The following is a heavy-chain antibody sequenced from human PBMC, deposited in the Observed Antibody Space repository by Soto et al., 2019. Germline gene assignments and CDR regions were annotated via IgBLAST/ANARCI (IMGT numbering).Heavy chain of an antibody. CDR3: ARPAAGASGPFDF. D-gene: IGHD6-13*01. Sequence: QVQLVQSGAEVKKPGASVKVSCKASGSAFTTYDITWVRQAPGQGLELMGWINGYNGNTNYAQKLQGRVTMTTDTSTNTAYMELRSLRSDATAVYYCARPAAGASGPFDFWGQGTLVTVSS. J-gene: IGHJ4*02. CDR1: GSAFTTYD. V-gene: IGHV1-18*01. CDR2: INGYNGNT.